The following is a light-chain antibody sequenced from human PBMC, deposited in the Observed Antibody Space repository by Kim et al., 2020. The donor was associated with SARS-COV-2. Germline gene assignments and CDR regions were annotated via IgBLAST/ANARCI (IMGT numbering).Light chain of an antibody. CDR3: QSYDSSNHWV. CDR2: EDN. CDR1: SGNIASNC. Sequence: KAVTMSCTDSSGNIASNCVQLYQQRPGSAPTTEIYEDNQRPSGVPDRFSGSIDSSSNSASLTISGLKTEDGTDYCCQSYDSSNHWVFGGGTQLTVL. J-gene: IGLJ3*02. V-gene: IGLV6-57*02.